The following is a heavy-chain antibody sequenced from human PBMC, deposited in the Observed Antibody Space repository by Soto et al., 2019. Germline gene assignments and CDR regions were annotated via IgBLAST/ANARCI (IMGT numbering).Heavy chain of an antibody. CDR3: ARPLVVVTATDAFDI. J-gene: IGHJ3*02. CDR1: GFTFSSYG. D-gene: IGHD2-21*02. V-gene: IGHV3-33*01. CDR2: IWYDGSNK. Sequence: GGSLRLSCAASGFTFSSYGMHWVRQAPGKGLEWVAVIWYDGSNKYYADSVKGRFTISRDNSKNTLYLQMNSLRAEDTAVYYCARPLVVVTATDAFDIWGQGTMVNVSS.